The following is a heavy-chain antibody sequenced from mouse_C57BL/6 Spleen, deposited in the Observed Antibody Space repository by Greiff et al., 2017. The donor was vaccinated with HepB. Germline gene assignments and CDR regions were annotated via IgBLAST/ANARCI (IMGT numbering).Heavy chain of an antibody. CDR2: ISDGGSYT. CDR3: ARVDYYGSTPWFAY. J-gene: IGHJ3*01. V-gene: IGHV5-4*03. D-gene: IGHD1-1*01. CDR1: GFTFSSYA. Sequence: EVKVVESGGGLVKPGGSLKLSCAASGFTFSSYAMSWVRQTPEKRLEWVATISDGGSYTYYPDNVKGRFTISRDNAKNNLYLQMSHLKSEDTAMYYCARVDYYGSTPWFAYWGQGTLVTVSA.